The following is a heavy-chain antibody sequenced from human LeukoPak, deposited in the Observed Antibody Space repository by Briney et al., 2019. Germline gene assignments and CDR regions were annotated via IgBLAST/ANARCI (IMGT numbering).Heavy chain of an antibody. CDR1: GGSISSYY. CDR2: IYYSGST. CDR3: ASTSKGHPYGDSNWFDP. Sequence: SETLSLTCIVSGGSISSYYWSWIRQPPGKGLEWIGYIYYSGSTNYNPSLKSRVTISVDTSKNQFSLKLSSVTAADTAVYYCASTSKGHPYGDSNWFDPWGQGTLVTVSS. V-gene: IGHV4-59*01. D-gene: IGHD4-17*01. J-gene: IGHJ5*02.